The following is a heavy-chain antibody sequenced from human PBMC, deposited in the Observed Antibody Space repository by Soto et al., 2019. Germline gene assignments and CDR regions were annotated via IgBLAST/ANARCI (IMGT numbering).Heavy chain of an antibody. J-gene: IGHJ4*02. V-gene: IGHV1-2*02. Sequence: ASVKVSCKTSGYTFSGHYIHCVRQAPQQGPEWMGEIGPESGATRYAEKFRGRVTMTMDTSITTVYMELRNLSPDDTAVYYCGRGRSGQIVIFYWGQGTPVTVSS. CDR1: GYTFSGHY. CDR2: IGPESGAT. CDR3: GRGRSGQIVIFY. D-gene: IGHD1-26*01.